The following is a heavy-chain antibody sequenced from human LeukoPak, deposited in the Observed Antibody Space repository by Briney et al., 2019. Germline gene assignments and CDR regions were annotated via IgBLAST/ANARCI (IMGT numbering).Heavy chain of an antibody. CDR3: ARGRRTKRNWFDP. CDR2: INPNSGNT. Sequence: GASVKVSCKASGYTFTGYYMHWVRQAPGQGLEWMGWINPNSGNTGYAQKFQGRVTMTRNTSISTAYMELSSLRSEDTAVYYCARGRRTKRNWFDPWGQGTLVTVSS. CDR1: GYTFTGYY. J-gene: IGHJ5*02. V-gene: IGHV1-8*02.